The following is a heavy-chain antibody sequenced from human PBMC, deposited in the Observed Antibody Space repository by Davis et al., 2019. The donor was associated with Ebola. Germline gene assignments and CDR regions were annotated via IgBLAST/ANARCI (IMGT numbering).Heavy chain of an antibody. CDR1: GGSFSGYY. D-gene: IGHD3-22*01. J-gene: IGHJ3*02. CDR3: ARMMYYYDSSGYHRGAFDI. Sequence: SETLSLTCAVYGGSFSGYYWSWICQPPGKGLEWIGEINHSGSTNYNPSLKSRVTISVDTSKNQFSLKLSSVTAADTAVYYCARMMYYYDSSGYHRGAFDIWGQGTMVTVSS. CDR2: INHSGST. V-gene: IGHV4-34*01.